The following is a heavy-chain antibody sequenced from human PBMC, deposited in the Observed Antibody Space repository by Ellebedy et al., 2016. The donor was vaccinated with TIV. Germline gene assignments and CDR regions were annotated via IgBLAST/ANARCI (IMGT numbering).Heavy chain of an antibody. CDR1: GFSFTDAW. D-gene: IGHD3-10*01. CDR3: AAGVGRTDFDY. V-gene: IGHV3-15*01. Sequence: GESLKISCVASGFSFTDAWMSWVRQAPGKGLEWVGRIKSKSDAGTRDFAAPAKGRFIISRDDSKNTVYLQMTNLKIEDTAVYFCAAGVGRTDFDYWGQGTMVTASS. J-gene: IGHJ4*02. CDR2: IKSKSDAGTR.